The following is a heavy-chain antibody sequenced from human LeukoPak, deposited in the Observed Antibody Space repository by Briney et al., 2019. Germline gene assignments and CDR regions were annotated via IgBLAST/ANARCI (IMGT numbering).Heavy chain of an antibody. CDR3: TAFGDSNH. CDR2: LSGSGGST. Sequence: GGSLRLSCAASGFTFSSYAMSWVRQTSGKGLEWVSALSGSGGSTYYADSVKGRFTISRDTSKNTLYLQISSLRVEDTAVYYCTAFGDSNHWGQGTLVTVSS. J-gene: IGHJ5*02. D-gene: IGHD4-17*01. V-gene: IGHV3-23*01. CDR1: GFTFSSYA.